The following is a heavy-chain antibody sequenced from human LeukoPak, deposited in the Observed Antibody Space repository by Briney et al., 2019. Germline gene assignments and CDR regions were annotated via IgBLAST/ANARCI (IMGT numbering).Heavy chain of an antibody. CDR2: IDPSDSYT. CDR1: GYSFTSYW. V-gene: IGHV5-10-1*04. J-gene: IGHJ5*02. CDR3: ARQPGAGWFDP. D-gene: IGHD3-10*01. Sequence: RGESLKISCKGSGYSFTSYWISWVRQMPGKGLEWMGRIDPSDSYTNYSPSFQGQVTISADKSISTVYLRWGSLKASDTAMYYCARQPGAGWFDPWGQGTLVTVSS.